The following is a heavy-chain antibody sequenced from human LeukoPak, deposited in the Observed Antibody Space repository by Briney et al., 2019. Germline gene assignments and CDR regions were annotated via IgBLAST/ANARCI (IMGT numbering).Heavy chain of an antibody. J-gene: IGHJ3*02. V-gene: IGHV3-66*01. Sequence: GGSLRLSCAASGFTVSSNYMSWVRQAPGKGLEWVSVIYSGGSTYYADSAKGRFTISRDNSKNTLYLQMNSLRAEDTAVYYCARAEGDFWSDFDIWGQGTMVTVSS. CDR2: IYSGGST. CDR1: GFTVSSNY. CDR3: ARAEGDFWSDFDI. D-gene: IGHD3-3*01.